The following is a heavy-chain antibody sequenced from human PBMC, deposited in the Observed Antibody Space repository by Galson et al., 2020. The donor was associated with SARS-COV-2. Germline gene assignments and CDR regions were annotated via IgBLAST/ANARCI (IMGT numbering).Heavy chain of an antibody. CDR3: ATGDVWFES. V-gene: IGHV3-48*03. D-gene: IGHD7-27*01. Sequence: GESLKISCAASGLTFSNTEMNWVRQAPGKGPEWLSYISMSGITIYYADSVKGRFTISRDNAENSLYLQMNSLRAEDTGIYYCATGDVWFESWGQGTLVTVSS. CDR2: ISMSGITI. J-gene: IGHJ5*01. CDR1: GLTFSNTE.